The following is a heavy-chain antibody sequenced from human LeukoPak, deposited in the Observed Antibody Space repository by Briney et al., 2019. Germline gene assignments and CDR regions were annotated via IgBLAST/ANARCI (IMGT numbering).Heavy chain of an antibody. CDR3: AKDGWLESGLTPFYFDS. CDR1: GFTFNKYS. CDR2: ISGTSQTI. Sequence: GGSLRLSCVASGFTFNKYSMNWVRQAPGKGLQWLSYISGTSQTIYYADSVKGRFAISRDNARNSLYLQMSSLRVEDTAVYYCAKDGWLESGLTPFYFDSWGQGTLVTVSS. V-gene: IGHV3-48*01. D-gene: IGHD3-10*01. J-gene: IGHJ4*02.